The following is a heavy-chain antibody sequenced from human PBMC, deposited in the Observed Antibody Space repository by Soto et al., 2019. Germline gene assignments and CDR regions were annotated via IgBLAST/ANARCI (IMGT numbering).Heavy chain of an antibody. Sequence: GGSLRLSCAASGFTFSSYAMSWVRQAPGKGLEWVSAISGSGGSTYYADSVKGRFTISRDNSKNTLYLQMNSLRAEDTAVYYYAKDPSRRYSRSSRGIDYRGQGTLVTVSS. CDR3: AKDPSRRYSRSSRGIDY. V-gene: IGHV3-23*01. J-gene: IGHJ4*02. D-gene: IGHD6-6*01. CDR1: GFTFSSYA. CDR2: ISGSGGST.